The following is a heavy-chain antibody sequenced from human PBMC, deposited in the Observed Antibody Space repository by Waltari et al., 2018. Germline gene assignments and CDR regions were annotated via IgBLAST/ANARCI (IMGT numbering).Heavy chain of an antibody. CDR2: IYPEDSET. J-gene: IGHJ4*02. Sequence: EVQLVQSGAEVKKPGDSLKISCKASGYPFTSHWIAWARQMPGKGLEWMGIIYPEDSETRYSPSFQGQVTISADKSTTTAYLQWRSLKASDTAMYYCSRRGDFRSGYTSDYWGQGTLVTVSS. CDR1: GYPFTSHW. CDR3: SRRGDFRSGYTSDY. D-gene: IGHD3-3*01. V-gene: IGHV5-51*01.